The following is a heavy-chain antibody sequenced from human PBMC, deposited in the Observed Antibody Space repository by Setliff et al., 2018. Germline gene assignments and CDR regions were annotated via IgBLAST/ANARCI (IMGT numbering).Heavy chain of an antibody. CDR2: IWYDGSNK. Sequence: PGGSLRLSCAASGFTFSSYGMHWVRQAPGKGLEWVALIWYDGSNKYYADSVKGRFTISRDNSKNTLYLQMNSLRAEDTAVYYCASIALTEPSYYDYVWGSYRFFHYFDYWGQGTLVTVSS. D-gene: IGHD3-16*02. CDR3: ASIALTEPSYYDYVWGSYRFFHYFDY. CDR1: GFTFSSYG. V-gene: IGHV3-33*01. J-gene: IGHJ4*02.